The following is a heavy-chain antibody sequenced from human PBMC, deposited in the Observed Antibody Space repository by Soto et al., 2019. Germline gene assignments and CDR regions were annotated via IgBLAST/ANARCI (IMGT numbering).Heavy chain of an antibody. Sequence: QVQLVESGGGVVQPGRSLRLSCAASGFTFSSYGMHWVRQAPGKGLEWVAVIWYDGSNKYYADSVKGRFTISSDNSKNTLYLQMNSLRAEDTAVYYCARDKGSIAAAGALDYYYGMDVWGQGTTVTVSS. CDR3: ARDKGSIAAAGALDYYYGMDV. J-gene: IGHJ6*02. CDR2: IWYDGSNK. V-gene: IGHV3-33*01. D-gene: IGHD6-13*01. CDR1: GFTFSSYG.